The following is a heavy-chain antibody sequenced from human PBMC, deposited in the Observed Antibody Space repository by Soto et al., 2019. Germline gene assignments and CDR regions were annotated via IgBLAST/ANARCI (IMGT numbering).Heavy chain of an antibody. Sequence: QVQLVQSGAEVKKPGASVKVSCKASGYTFTSYYMHWVRQAPGQGLEWMGIINPSGGSTSYAQKFQGRVTMTRDTSTSTVYMELSSLRSEDTAVYYCARAPNYYDSSGQGYYFDYWGQGTLVTFSS. J-gene: IGHJ4*02. CDR3: ARAPNYYDSSGQGYYFDY. CDR1: GYTFTSYY. V-gene: IGHV1-46*01. D-gene: IGHD3-22*01. CDR2: INPSGGST.